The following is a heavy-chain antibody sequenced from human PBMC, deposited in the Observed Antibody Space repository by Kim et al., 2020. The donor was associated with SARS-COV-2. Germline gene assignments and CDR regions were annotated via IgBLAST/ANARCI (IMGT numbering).Heavy chain of an antibody. Sequence: NYAQKFQGRVTITADESTSTAYMELSSLRSEDTAVYYCARDLSGSGFFDYWGQGTLVTVSS. D-gene: IGHD3-10*01. V-gene: IGHV1-69*01. J-gene: IGHJ4*02. CDR3: ARDLSGSGFFDY.